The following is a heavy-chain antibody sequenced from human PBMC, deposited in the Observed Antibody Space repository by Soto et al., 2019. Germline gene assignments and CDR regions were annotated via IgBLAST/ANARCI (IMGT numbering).Heavy chain of an antibody. Sequence: AGGSLRLSCVASGFTFTSYAMSWVRQAPGKGLEWVSAMSGNAENTYYADSVKGRFTVSRDSAKNMLYLYLNSLRAEDTAVYYCARHSLYGVVRNFDYWGQGTLATVSS. CDR2: MSGNAENT. V-gene: IGHV3-23*01. D-gene: IGHD3-3*01. CDR1: GFTFTSYA. CDR3: ARHSLYGVVRNFDY. J-gene: IGHJ4*02.